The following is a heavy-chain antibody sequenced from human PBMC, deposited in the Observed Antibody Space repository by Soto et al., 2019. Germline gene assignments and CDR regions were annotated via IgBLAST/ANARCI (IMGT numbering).Heavy chain of an antibody. Sequence: QVQLVESGGGVVQPGRSLRLSCAASGFPFSSYGMHWVRQAPGKGLDWVALISYDGTNQYYADSVKGRFTVSSDNSKNTLYLNMSSLRAEDTAVYYCAGGQYYFDYCGQGTLVSVSS. V-gene: IGHV3-30*03. CDR1: GFPFSSYG. CDR3: AGGQYYFDY. CDR2: ISYDGTNQ. D-gene: IGHD2-15*01. J-gene: IGHJ4*02.